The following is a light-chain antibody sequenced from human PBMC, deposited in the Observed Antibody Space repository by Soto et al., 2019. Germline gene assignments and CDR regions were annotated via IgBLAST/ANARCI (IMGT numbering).Light chain of an antibody. CDR3: QQYVGWPLT. V-gene: IGKV3-20*01. Sequence: EIVLTQSPGTLSLSPGERATLSCRASQSVGSSLAWYRRKPGQAPRLLFSAASSRATGVPDRFSGSGSGTDFTLTISSLEPEDYGVYYCQQYVGWPLTFGEGTKVEIK. CDR1: QSVGSS. CDR2: AAS. J-gene: IGKJ4*01.